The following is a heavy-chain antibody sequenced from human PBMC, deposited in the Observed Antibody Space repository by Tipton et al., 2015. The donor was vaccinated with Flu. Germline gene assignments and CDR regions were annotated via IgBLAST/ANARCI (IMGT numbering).Heavy chain of an antibody. CDR1: GGSISSGGYY. V-gene: IGHV4-31*03. CDR2: TYYSGST. Sequence: TLSLTCTVSGGSISSGGYYWSWIRQHPGKGLEWIGYTYYSGSTYYNPSLKSRVTISVDTSKNQFSLKLSSVTAADTAVYYCAREGNCYDSSGYYSLTDYWGQGTLVTVSS. CDR3: AREGNCYDSSGYYSLTDY. D-gene: IGHD3-22*01. J-gene: IGHJ4*02.